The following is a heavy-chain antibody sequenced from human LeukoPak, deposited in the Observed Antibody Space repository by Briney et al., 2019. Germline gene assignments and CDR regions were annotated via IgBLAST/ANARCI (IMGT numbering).Heavy chain of an antibody. Sequence: SETLSLTCAVYGGSFSGYYWSWIRQPPGKGLEWIGEINHRGSTDYNPSLKSRVTISVDRSKNQFSLKLTSVTAADTAVYYCARWATKEYFDWLFDYWGQGTLVTVSS. CDR1: GGSFSGYY. CDR2: INHRGST. D-gene: IGHD3-9*01. J-gene: IGHJ4*02. CDR3: ARWATKEYFDWLFDY. V-gene: IGHV4-34*01.